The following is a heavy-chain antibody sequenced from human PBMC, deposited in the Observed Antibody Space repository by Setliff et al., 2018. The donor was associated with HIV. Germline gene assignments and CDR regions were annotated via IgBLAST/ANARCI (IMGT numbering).Heavy chain of an antibody. CDR2: IKSKADGRTT. D-gene: IGHD3-10*01. V-gene: IGHV3-15*01. Sequence: GGSLRLSCAASGFSFSIYEMNWVRQAPGRGLEWVGRIKSKADGRTTDYAATVKGRFTISRDDSKRMVYLEMNSLTSEDTAVYFCTRSYYHWGQGTRVTVSS. J-gene: IGHJ4*02. CDR3: TRSYYH. CDR1: GFSFSIYE.